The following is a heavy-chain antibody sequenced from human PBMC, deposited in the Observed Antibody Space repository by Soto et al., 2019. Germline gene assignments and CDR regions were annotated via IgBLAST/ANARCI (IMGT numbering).Heavy chain of an antibody. Sequence: QITLKESGPTLVKPTQTLMLTCTFSGFSLSTIGVGVGWIRQPPGKALEWLALIYWDDDKRHSPSLKSRLTVHTDTSKNQVALKMTNMDPVDTATYYCVQSRCGGDCLQSYSSHSYYGLDVWGQGTTVTVSS. V-gene: IGHV2-5*02. CDR2: IYWDDDK. J-gene: IGHJ6*02. D-gene: IGHD2-21*02. CDR1: GFSLSTIGVG. CDR3: VQSRCGGDCLQSYSSHSYYGLDV.